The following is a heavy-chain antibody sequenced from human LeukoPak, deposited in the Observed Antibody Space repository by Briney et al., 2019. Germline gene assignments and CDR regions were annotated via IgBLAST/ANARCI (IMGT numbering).Heavy chain of an antibody. CDR1: GFKFRNYW. J-gene: IGHJ4*02. D-gene: IGHD1-1*01. CDR3: ATDEAATGRLDY. CDR2: INSDGSST. Sequence: GGSLRLSCAASGFKFRNYWMHWVRQAPGKGLVWVSRINSDGSSTSYADSVKGRFTISRDNAENTLYLQINSLRAEDTAVYYCATDEAATGRLDYWGQGTLVTDSS. V-gene: IGHV3-74*01.